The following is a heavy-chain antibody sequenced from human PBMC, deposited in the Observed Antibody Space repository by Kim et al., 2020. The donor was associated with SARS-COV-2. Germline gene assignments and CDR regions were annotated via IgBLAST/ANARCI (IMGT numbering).Heavy chain of an antibody. CDR1: GGSISSYY. CDR2: IYYSGST. V-gene: IGHV4-59*01. J-gene: IGHJ6*02. D-gene: IGHD6-19*01. Sequence: SETLSLTCTVSGGSISSYYWSWIRQPPGKGLEWIGYIYYSGSTNYNPSLKSRVTISVDTSKNQFSLKLSSVTAADTAVYYRARDEKLSQYSSGWYHYYYGMDVWGQGTTVTVSS. CDR3: ARDEKLSQYSSGWYHYYYGMDV.